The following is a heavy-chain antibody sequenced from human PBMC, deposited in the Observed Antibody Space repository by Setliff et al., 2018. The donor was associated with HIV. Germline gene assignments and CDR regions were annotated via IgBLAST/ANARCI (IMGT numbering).Heavy chain of an antibody. CDR3: AREDGSYDGGRGAFEI. Sequence: GASVKVSCKASGGTFSSYAISWVRQAPGQGLEWMGRIIPVFGTANYAQKFQGRVTIIAGKSTSTAYMELSSLRSEDTAVYYCAREDGSYDGGRGAFEIWGQGTMVTVSS. CDR1: GGTFSSYA. CDR2: IIPVFGTA. V-gene: IGHV1-69*06. J-gene: IGHJ3*02. D-gene: IGHD1-26*01.